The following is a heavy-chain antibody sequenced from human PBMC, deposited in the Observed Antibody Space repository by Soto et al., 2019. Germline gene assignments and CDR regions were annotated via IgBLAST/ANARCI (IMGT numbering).Heavy chain of an antibody. CDR3: AKGDYYDSSGYPDY. V-gene: IGHV3-30*18. J-gene: IGHJ4*02. CDR2: ISYDGSNK. Sequence: GGSLRLSCAASGFTFSSYGMHWVRQAPGKGLEWVAVISYDGSNKYYADSVKGRFTISRDNSKNTLYLQMSSLRAEDTAVYYCAKGDYYDSSGYPDYWGQGTLVTVSS. CDR1: GFTFSSYG. D-gene: IGHD3-22*01.